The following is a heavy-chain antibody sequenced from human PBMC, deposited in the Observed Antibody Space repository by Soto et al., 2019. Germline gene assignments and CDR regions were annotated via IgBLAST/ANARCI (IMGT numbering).Heavy chain of an antibody. D-gene: IGHD3-22*01. CDR1: VGSISSYY. CDR2: IHYSGST. Sequence: SETLSLTCTVSVGSISSYYWSWIRQPPGKGLEWIGYIHYSGSTNYNPSVKSRVTMLIDTSKNQFSLKLSSLTAADTAVYYCATDYDYHTSGPTWGQGTLVTVSS. J-gene: IGHJ5*02. CDR3: ATDYDYHTSGPT. V-gene: IGHV4-59*01.